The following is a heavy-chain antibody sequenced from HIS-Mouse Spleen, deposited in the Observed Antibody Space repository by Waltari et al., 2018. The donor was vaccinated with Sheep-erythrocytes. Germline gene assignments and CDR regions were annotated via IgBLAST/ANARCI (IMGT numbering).Heavy chain of an antibody. CDR2: ISYDGSNK. V-gene: IGHV3-30*18. D-gene: IGHD1-1*01. Sequence: QVQLVESGGGVVQPVRSLRLSCAASGFTFSSYGMPWVRQAPGKGLEWVAVISYDGSNKYYADSVKGRFTISRDNSKNTLYLQMNSLRAEDTAVYYCAKVRTVNYWYFDLWGRGTLVTVSS. CDR1: GFTFSSYG. CDR3: AKVRTVNYWYFDL. J-gene: IGHJ2*01.